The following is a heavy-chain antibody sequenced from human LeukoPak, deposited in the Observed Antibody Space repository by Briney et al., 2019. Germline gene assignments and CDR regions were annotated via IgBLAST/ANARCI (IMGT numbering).Heavy chain of an antibody. Sequence: SETLSLTCTVSGGSISSYYWSWIRQPPGKGLEWIGYIYYSGSTNYNPSLKSRVTISVDTSKNQFSLKLSSVTAADTAVYYCARATIAAAGILXXXWGNWXXXWGQGTXXTVS. CDR3: ARATIAAAGILXXXWGNWXXX. CDR1: GGSISSYY. J-gene: IGHJ5*02. D-gene: IGHD6-13*01. CDR2: IYYSGST. V-gene: IGHV4-59*01.